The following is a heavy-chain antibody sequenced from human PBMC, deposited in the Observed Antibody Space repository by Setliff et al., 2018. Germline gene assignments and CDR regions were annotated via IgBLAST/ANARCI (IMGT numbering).Heavy chain of an antibody. D-gene: IGHD3-3*01. CDR3: AGGLPGDYDFNCFDT. J-gene: IGHJ5*02. Sequence: SETLSLTCTVSGGSLNTYYWSWIRQPAGKELEWIGRINTSGTTRYNPSLRSRATLSVDESMNRFSLNLNSVTAADTDVYYCAGGLPGDYDFNCFDTWGQGALVTVSS. V-gene: IGHV4-4*07. CDR1: GGSLNTYY. CDR2: INTSGTT.